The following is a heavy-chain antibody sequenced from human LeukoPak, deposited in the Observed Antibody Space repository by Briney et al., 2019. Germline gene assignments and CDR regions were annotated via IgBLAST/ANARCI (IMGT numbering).Heavy chain of an antibody. CDR1: GYTFTSYG. CDR3: ARSSLIYYDSSGYYWGNDAFDI. V-gene: IGHV1-18*01. D-gene: IGHD3-22*01. Sequence: GASVKVSCKASGYTFTSYGISWVRQAPGQGLEWMGWISAYNGNTNYAQKLQGRATMTTDTSTSTAYMELRSLRSDGTAVYYCARSSLIYYDSSGYYWGNDAFDIWGQGTMVTVSS. CDR2: ISAYNGNT. J-gene: IGHJ3*02.